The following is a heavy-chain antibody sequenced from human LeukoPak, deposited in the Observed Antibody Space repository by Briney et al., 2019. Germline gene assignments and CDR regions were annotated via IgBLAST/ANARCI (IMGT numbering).Heavy chain of an antibody. Sequence: SETLSLTCTVSGASISSYYWSWIRQPPGKGLEWIGYIYYSGGTYYNPSLKSRVTISVDTSKNQFSLKLSSVTAADTAVYYCARDSTGNQNGQIDSSGWYFDYWGQGTLVTASS. CDR3: ARDSTGNQNGQIDSSGWYFDY. CDR1: GASISSYY. J-gene: IGHJ4*02. D-gene: IGHD6-19*01. V-gene: IGHV4-59*12. CDR2: IYYSGGT.